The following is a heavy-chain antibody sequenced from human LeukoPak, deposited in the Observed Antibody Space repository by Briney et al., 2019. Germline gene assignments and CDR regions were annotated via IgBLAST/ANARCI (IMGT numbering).Heavy chain of an antibody. D-gene: IGHD2-2*01. CDR1: GFTFSSYS. V-gene: IGHV3-21*01. CDR3: ARGYCSSTSCYPYYFDY. Sequence: PGGSLRLSCAASGFTFSSYSMNWVRQAPGKGLEWVSSISSSSSYIYCADSVKGRFTISRDNAKNSLYLRMNSLRAEDTAVYYCARGYCSSTSCYPYYFDYWGQGTLVTVSS. CDR2: ISSSSSYI. J-gene: IGHJ4*02.